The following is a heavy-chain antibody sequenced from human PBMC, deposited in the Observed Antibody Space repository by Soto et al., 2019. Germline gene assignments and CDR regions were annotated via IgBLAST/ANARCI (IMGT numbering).Heavy chain of an antibody. D-gene: IGHD3-3*02. Sequence: EVHLLESGGRLVQPGGSLRLSCSASGFTFSNFAMSWVRQAPGKGLEWLSPISGSGGSTYYADSVKGRFTISRDNSRNTLYLQMDSLRAEDTAVYYCAKHQQSAIFGVPSPDAFDIWGQGTMVTVSS. CDR1: GFTFSNFA. J-gene: IGHJ3*02. V-gene: IGHV3-23*01. CDR3: AKHQQSAIFGVPSPDAFDI. CDR2: ISGSGGST.